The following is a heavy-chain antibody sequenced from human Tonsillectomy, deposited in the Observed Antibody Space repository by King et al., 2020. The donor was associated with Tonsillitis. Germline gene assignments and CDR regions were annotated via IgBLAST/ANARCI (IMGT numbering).Heavy chain of an antibody. CDR2: INPNSGGT. D-gene: IGHD2-8*01. J-gene: IGHJ5*02. V-gene: IGHV1-2*02. CDR1: GYTFSGYY. CDR3: ARDYCTNGVCSWFDP. Sequence: VQLVESGAEVKKPGASVKVSCKASGYTFSGYYMHWVRHAPGQGLEWMGWINPNSGGTNYAQKFQGRVTLTRDTSISTAYMELSRLRSDATAVYYCARDYCTNGVCSWFDPWGQGTLVTVSS.